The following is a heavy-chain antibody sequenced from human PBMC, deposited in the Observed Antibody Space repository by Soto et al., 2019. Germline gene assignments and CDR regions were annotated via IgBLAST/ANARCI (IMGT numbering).Heavy chain of an antibody. CDR3: ASLFGDPSDWYFDL. D-gene: IGHD4-17*01. CDR2: ISSSSSYI. V-gene: IGHV3-21*01. J-gene: IGHJ2*01. CDR1: GFTFSSYS. Sequence: EVQLVESGGGLVKPGGSLRLSCAASGFTFSSYSMNWVRQAPGKGLEWVSSISSSSSYIYYADSVKGRFTISRDNAKNSLYLQMNSLRAEDTAVYYCASLFGDPSDWYFDLWGRGTLVTVSS.